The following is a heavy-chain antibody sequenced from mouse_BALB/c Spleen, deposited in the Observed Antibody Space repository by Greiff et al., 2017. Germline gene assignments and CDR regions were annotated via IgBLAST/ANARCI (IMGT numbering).Heavy chain of an antibody. CDR3: ARGGNYYDAWFAY. J-gene: IGHJ3*01. CDR1: GYTFTSYW. V-gene: IGHV1-87*01. Sequence: VQLQQSGAELARPGASVKLSCKASGYTFTSYWMQWVKQRPGQGLEWIGAIYPGDGDTRYNQKFKGKATLTADKSSSTAYMQLSSLASEDSAVYYCARGGNYYDAWFAYWGQGTLVTVSA. CDR2: IYPGDGDT. D-gene: IGHD2-4*01.